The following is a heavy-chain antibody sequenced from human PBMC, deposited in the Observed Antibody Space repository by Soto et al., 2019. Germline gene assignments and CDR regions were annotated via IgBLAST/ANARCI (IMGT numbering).Heavy chain of an antibody. J-gene: IGHJ6*02. CDR1: GGSISSGDYY. D-gene: IGHD1-26*01. CDR2: IYYSGST. Sequence: SETLSLTCTVSGGSISSGDYYWSWIRQPPGKGLEWIGYIYYSGSTYYNPSLKSRVTISVDTSKNQFSLKLSSVTAADTAVYYCARDQSGSYGVYYYGMDVWGQGTTVTVSS. CDR3: ARDQSGSYGVYYYGMDV. V-gene: IGHV4-30-4*01.